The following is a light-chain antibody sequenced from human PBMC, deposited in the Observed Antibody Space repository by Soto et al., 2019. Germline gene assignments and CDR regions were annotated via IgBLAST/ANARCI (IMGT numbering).Light chain of an antibody. Sequence: ENVLTQSPATLSLSPGGRATLSRRASQSVSSYLAWYQQKPGQAPRLLIYDASNRATGIPARFSGSGSGTDFTLTISSLEPEDFAVYYCQQRSNWPPITFGQGTRLEIK. V-gene: IGKV3-11*01. CDR2: DAS. CDR1: QSVSSY. J-gene: IGKJ5*01. CDR3: QQRSNWPPIT.